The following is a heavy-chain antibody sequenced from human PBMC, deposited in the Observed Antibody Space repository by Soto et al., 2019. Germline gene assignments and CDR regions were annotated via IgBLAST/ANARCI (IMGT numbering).Heavy chain of an antibody. D-gene: IGHD6-13*01. CDR2: TRNKANSYSP. CDR3: GGWGGAAGRYFMDV. J-gene: IGHJ6*03. CDR1: GFTSSDHY. Sequence: EVQLVESGGGLVQPGGSLRLACAASGFTSSDHYMDWVRQAPGKGLEWVGRTRNKANSYSPEYAASVKGRFTISSDESKNSRYLQMDSLETEDTAVYYCGGWGGAAGRYFMDVWGKGTTVTVSS. V-gene: IGHV3-72*01.